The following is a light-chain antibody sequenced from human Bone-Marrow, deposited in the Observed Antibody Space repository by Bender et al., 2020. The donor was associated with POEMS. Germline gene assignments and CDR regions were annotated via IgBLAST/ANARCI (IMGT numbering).Light chain of an antibody. V-gene: IGLV2-14*01. CDR2: EVT. Sequence: QSVLTQPASVSGSPGQSITISCTGSSSDVGVYNYVSWYQQHPGKAPKLMIYEVTKRPSGVPDRFSGSKSGNTASLTISGLQAEDEADYYCSSYTISSTYVFGTGTKVTVL. CDR1: SSDVGVYNY. CDR3: SSYTISSTYV. J-gene: IGLJ1*01.